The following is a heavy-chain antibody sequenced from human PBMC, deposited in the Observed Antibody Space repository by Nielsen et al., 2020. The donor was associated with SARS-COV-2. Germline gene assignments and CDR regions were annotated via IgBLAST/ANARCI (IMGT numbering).Heavy chain of an antibody. CDR2: ISSSSSYI. V-gene: IGHV3-21*01. Sequence: GGSLRLSCAASGFTFSSYSMNWVRQAPGKGLEWVSSISSSSSYIYYADSVKGRFTISRDNAKNSLYLQMNSLRAEDTAVYYCARDGLVRGPLSPDAFDIWGQGTMVTVSS. CDR3: ARDGLVRGPLSPDAFDI. D-gene: IGHD3-10*01. J-gene: IGHJ3*02. CDR1: GFTFSSYS.